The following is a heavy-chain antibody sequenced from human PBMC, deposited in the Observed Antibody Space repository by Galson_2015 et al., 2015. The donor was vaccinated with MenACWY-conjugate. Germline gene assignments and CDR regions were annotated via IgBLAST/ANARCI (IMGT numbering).Heavy chain of an antibody. D-gene: IGHD2-8*02. CDR3: ARLRYCTGGTCHPTFDY. V-gene: IGHV1-18*01. J-gene: IGHJ4*02. CDR1: DYTLTSSG. Sequence: SVKVSCKASDYTLTSSGITWVRQAPGQGLEWMGWISTYNGDTNYAQRLQGRVTMTTDTSTSTAYMDLRSLKSDDTAVYYCARLRYCTGGTCHPTFDYWGQGTLVTVSS. CDR2: ISTYNGDT.